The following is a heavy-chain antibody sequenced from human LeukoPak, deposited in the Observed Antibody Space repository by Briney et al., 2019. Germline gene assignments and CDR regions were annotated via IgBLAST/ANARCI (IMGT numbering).Heavy chain of an antibody. V-gene: IGHV3-7*01. CDR1: GFTLSTYW. J-gene: IGHJ4*02. CDR3: ASWGAGGNS. CDR2: INPDGIGK. Sequence: PGGSLRLSCEASGFTLSTYWMNWVRQVPGKGLDWAANINPDGIGKRYVDSVKGRFTIARDNADNSLSLQMNSLRAEDTAVYYCASWGAGGNSWGQGTLVTVSS. D-gene: IGHD3-16*01.